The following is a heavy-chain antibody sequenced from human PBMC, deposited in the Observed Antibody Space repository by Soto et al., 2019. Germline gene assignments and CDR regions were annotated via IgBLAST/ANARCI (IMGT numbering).Heavy chain of an antibody. CDR1: GFTFSSYA. J-gene: IGHJ6*02. V-gene: IGHV3-30-3*01. Sequence: GGSLRLSCAASGFTFSSYAMHWVRQAPGKGLEWVAVISYDGSNKYYADSVKGRFTISRDNSKNTLYLQMNSLRAEDTAVYYCARDRAARKTYYYYYYGMGVWGQGTTVTVSS. CDR2: ISYDGSNK. CDR3: ARDRAARKTYYYYYYGMGV. D-gene: IGHD6-13*01.